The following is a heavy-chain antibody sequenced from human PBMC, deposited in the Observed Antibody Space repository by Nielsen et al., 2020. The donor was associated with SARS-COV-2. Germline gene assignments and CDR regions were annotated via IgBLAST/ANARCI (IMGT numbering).Heavy chain of an antibody. CDR3: ARGVGVVTSYYYYGMDV. V-gene: IGHV4-59*13. J-gene: IGHJ6*02. D-gene: IGHD3-3*01. Sequence: SETLSLTCTVSGGSISSYYWSWIRQPPGKGLEWIGYIYYSGSTNYNPSLKSRVTISVDTSKNQFSLKPSSVTAADTAVYYCARGVGVVTSYYYYGMDVWGQGTTVTVSS. CDR1: GGSISSYY. CDR2: IYYSGST.